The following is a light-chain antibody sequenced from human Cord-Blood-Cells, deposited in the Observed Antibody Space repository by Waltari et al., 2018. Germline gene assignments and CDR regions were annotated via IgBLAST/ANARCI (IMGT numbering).Light chain of an antibody. J-gene: IGLJ2*01. V-gene: IGLV2-23*01. Sequence: QSALTQPASVSGSPGQSITISCTGTRSDVGSYNLVSWYQQHPGQAPKLMIYEGSNRPSGVSNRFSVSKSGNTASLTISGLQAEDEADYYCCSYAGSSTVVFGGGTKLTVL. CDR2: EGS. CDR1: RSDVGSYNL. CDR3: CSYAGSSTVV.